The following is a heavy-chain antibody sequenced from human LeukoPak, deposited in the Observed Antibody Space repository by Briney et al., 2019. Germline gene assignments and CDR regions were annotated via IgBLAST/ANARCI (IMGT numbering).Heavy chain of an antibody. D-gene: IGHD3-10*01. CDR2: IYHSGST. CDR1: GGSISNSGYY. J-gene: IGHJ5*02. Sequence: SQTLSLTCTVSGGSISNSGYYWSWIRQPPGKGLEWIGYIYHSGSTYYNPSLKSRVTISVDKSKNQFSLKLSSVTAADTAVYYCARSGSGSYYNGPWGQGTLVTVSS. V-gene: IGHV4-30-2*01. CDR3: ARSGSGSYYNGP.